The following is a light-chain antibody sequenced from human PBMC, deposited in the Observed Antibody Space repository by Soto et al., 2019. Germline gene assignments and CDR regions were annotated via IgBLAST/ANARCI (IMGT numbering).Light chain of an antibody. CDR1: QSISSY. J-gene: IGKJ1*01. Sequence: DIQMTQSPSSLSASVGDRVTITCRASQSISSYLNWYQQKPGKAPELLIYVASTLQSGVPSRFRGSASGTDFTLAINSLQPEDFSTYYCQQTYSFPPTFGQRTKLELK. CDR3: QQTYSFPPT. V-gene: IGKV1-39*01. CDR2: VAS.